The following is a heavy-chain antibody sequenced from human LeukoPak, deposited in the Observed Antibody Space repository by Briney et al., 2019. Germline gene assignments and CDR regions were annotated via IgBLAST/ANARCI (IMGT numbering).Heavy chain of an antibody. CDR1: GGSFSGYY. CDR2: INHSGST. V-gene: IGHV4-34*01. CDR3: ARDPSSFGGWYDY. Sequence: PSETPSLTCAVYGGSFSGYYWSWIRQPPGKGLEWIGEINHSGSTNYNPSLKSRVTMSVDTSKNQFSLKLSSVTAADTAVYYCARDPSSFGGWYDYWGQGTLVTVSS. J-gene: IGHJ4*02. D-gene: IGHD6-19*01.